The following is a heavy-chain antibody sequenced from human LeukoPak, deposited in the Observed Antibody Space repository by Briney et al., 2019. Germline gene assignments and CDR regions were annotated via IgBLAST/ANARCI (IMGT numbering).Heavy chain of an antibody. J-gene: IGHJ4*02. V-gene: IGHV1-18*04. CDR1: GYTFTRYG. Sequence: ASVKVSCKASGYTFTRYGISWVRQAPGQGLEWMGWISAYNGNTNYAQKLQGRVTMTTDTSTSTAYMELRSLRSDDTAVYYCARVAPPNDYGDYWGYFDYWGQGTLVTVSS. CDR3: ARVAPPNDYGDYWGYFDY. CDR2: ISAYNGNT. D-gene: IGHD4-17*01.